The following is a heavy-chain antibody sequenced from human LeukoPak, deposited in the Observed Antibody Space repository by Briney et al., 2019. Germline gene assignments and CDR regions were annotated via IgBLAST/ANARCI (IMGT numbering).Heavy chain of an antibody. CDR1: GYSFTTYW. D-gene: IGHD3-22*01. Sequence: GASLKISCPGSGYSFTTYWIGWVRPTPGKGLELAGIIYPDDSDTTFSPSFQGQVTMSADKTINTAYMQWSSLKASDTATYYSARRAYDNHGHSFDIWGQGTMLTVSS. J-gene: IGHJ3*02. V-gene: IGHV5-51*01. CDR3: ARRAYDNHGHSFDI. CDR2: IYPDDSDT.